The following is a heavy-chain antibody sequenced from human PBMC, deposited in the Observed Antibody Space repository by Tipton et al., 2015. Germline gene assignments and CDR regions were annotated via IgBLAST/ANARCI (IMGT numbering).Heavy chain of an antibody. Sequence: QLVQSRAEVKKPGASVKVSCKASAYTFISYGISWVRQAPGQGLEWMGWISAYNGNTNYAQKLQGRVTMTTDTSTNTAYMELRSLRSDDTAVYYCARDHDSGYYFGSGNHYFDYWGQGTLVTVSS. V-gene: IGHV1-18*01. D-gene: IGHD3-10*01. J-gene: IGHJ4*02. CDR3: ARDHDSGYYFGSGNHYFDY. CDR2: ISAYNGNT. CDR1: AYTFISYG.